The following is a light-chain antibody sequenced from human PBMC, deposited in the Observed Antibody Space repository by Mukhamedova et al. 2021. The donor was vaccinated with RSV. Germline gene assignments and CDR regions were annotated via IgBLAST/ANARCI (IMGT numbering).Light chain of an antibody. V-gene: IGKV1-17*01. CDR2: AAS. Sequence: PGKAPKRLIFAASSLHSGVPSRFSGSGSGTEFTLTFSSLQPEDFATYYCQQYNAYPRTFGQRTRVEIK. J-gene: IGKJ1*01. CDR3: QQYNAYPRT.